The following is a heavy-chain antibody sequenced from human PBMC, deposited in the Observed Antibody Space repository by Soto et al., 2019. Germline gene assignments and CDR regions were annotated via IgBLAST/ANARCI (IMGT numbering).Heavy chain of an antibody. J-gene: IGHJ4*02. CDR2: INPSGGST. Sequence: QVQLVQSGAEVKKPGASVKVSCKASGYTFTSYYMHWVRQAPGQGLEWMGIINPSGGSTSYAQKFQGRVTMTRDTSTSTVYMELSSLRSDDTAVYYCARGNLYYGSGRYYFDYWGQGTLVTVSS. CDR1: GYTFTSYY. D-gene: IGHD3-10*01. CDR3: ARGNLYYGSGRYYFDY. V-gene: IGHV1-46*03.